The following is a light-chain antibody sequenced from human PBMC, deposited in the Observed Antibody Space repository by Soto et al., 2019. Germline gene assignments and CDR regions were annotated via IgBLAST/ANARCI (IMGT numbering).Light chain of an antibody. V-gene: IGKV3-15*01. J-gene: IGKJ4*01. Sequence: EIVMMQSPATLSVSPGEGATLSCRASQSVSSNLAWYQQKPGQAPRLLIYAASTRSTGIPARFRGSGSGTEFTLTNTSRQSEDFAVYYCEQYNNWPPLTFSGGTKVEIK. CDR3: EQYNNWPPLT. CDR1: QSVSSN. CDR2: AAS.